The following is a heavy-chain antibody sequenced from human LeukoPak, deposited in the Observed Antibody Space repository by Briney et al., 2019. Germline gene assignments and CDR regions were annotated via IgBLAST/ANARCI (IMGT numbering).Heavy chain of an antibody. V-gene: IGHV3-23*01. CDR3: AKGQLQDYYDSSGYVY. D-gene: IGHD3-22*01. Sequence: GGSLRLSCALSGFTFSSYAMSWVRQAPGKGLEWVSAISGSGGSTYYADSVNGRFTTSRDNSKNTLYLQMNSLRAEDTAVYYCAKGQLQDYYDSSGYVYWGQGTLVTVSS. J-gene: IGHJ4*02. CDR2: ISGSGGST. CDR1: GFTFSSYA.